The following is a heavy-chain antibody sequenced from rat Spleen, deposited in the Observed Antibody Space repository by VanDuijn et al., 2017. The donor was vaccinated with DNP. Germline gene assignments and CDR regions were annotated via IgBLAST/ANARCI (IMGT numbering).Heavy chain of an antibody. Sequence: QVQLKESGPGLVQPSQTLSLACTVSGFSLTSHHVHWVRQPSGKGLEWMGIIGTGGTTEYNPVLKSRLSISRETSKSQVFLRMNSLQTENTATYYCARDWDGYNIDYWGQGVMVTVSS. CDR2: IGTGGTT. J-gene: IGHJ2*01. V-gene: IGHV2-30*01. D-gene: IGHD4-1*01. CDR1: GFSLTSHH. CDR3: ARDWDGYNIDY.